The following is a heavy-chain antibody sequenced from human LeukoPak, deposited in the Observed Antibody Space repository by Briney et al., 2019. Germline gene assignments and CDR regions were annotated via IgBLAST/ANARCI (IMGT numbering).Heavy chain of an antibody. Sequence: SVKVSCKASGGTFGSYAISWVRQAPGQGLEWMGRIIPIFGTANYAQKFQGRVTITTDESTSTAYMELSSLRSEDTAVYYCAGGVVDTAMVSWGQGTLVTVSS. J-gene: IGHJ4*02. CDR1: GGTFGSYA. CDR3: AGGVVDTAMVS. V-gene: IGHV1-69*05. D-gene: IGHD5-18*01. CDR2: IIPIFGTA.